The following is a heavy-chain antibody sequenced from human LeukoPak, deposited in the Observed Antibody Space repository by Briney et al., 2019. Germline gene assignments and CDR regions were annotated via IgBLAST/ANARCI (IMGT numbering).Heavy chain of an antibody. CDR1: GDSISTYQ. CDR2: ISYSGGT. J-gene: IGHJ4*02. Sequence: PSETLSLTCTVSGDSISTYQWSSIRQPPGKGLEWIGYISYSGGTMYNPSLRSRVTISIDTSKNQFSLKLSSVTAADTAVYYCARVGRGDHTWGSYSFDYWGQGALVTVSS. V-gene: IGHV4-59*01. CDR3: ARVGRGDHTWGSYSFDY. D-gene: IGHD3-16*01.